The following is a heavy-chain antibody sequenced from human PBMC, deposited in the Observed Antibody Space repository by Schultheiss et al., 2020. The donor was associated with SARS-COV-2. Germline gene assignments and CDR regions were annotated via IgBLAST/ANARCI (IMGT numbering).Heavy chain of an antibody. CDR2: IYSGGST. CDR1: GFTVSSNY. J-gene: IGHJ5*02. V-gene: IGHV3-53*01. D-gene: IGHD6-6*01. Sequence: GESLKISCAASGFTVSSNYMSWVRQAPGKGLEWVSVIYSGGSTYYADSVKGRFTISRDNSKNTLYLQMNSLRAEDTAVYYCAREKRLVRTNWFDPWGQGTLVTVSS. CDR3: AREKRLVRTNWFDP.